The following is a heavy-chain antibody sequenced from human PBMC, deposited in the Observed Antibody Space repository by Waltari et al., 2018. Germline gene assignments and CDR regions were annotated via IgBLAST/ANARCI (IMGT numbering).Heavy chain of an antibody. CDR1: GYSFTNYW. Sequence: EVQLVQSGAEVKKPGESLKISCKGSGYSFTNYWIAWVRQMPGKGLEWMGIIYPCDSGTTYSPSFQGQVTIAAAKSIGTAYLQWSSLKASDTAMYYCARHSHFGDNSDYWGQGTLVTVSS. J-gene: IGHJ4*02. CDR2: IYPCDSGT. V-gene: IGHV5-51*01. CDR3: ARHSHFGDNSDY. D-gene: IGHD4-17*01.